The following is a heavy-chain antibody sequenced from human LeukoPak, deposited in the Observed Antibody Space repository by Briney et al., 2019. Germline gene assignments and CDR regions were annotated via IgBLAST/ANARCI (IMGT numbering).Heavy chain of an antibody. Sequence: SQTLSLTCAIYGDSVSSNSGTWNWIRQSPSRGLKWLGRTYYRSKLYNDYAVSVQSRITINPDTSKNHFSLQLSSVTPEDTAVYFCARGKSKRLDVWGQGTTVTVSS. D-gene: IGHD5/OR15-5a*01. CDR3: ARGKSKRLDV. CDR2: TYYRSKLYN. J-gene: IGHJ6*02. V-gene: IGHV6-1*01. CDR1: GDSVSSNSGT.